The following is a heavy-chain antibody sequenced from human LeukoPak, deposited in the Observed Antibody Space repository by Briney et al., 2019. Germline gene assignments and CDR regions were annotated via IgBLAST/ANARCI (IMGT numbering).Heavy chain of an antibody. Sequence: NASETLSLTCAVSGGSIKSTNYYWAWIRQPPGKGLEWIGTIYYNEATQYNPSLKGRLTLGIDTSKNQFSLKVTSVTAADTAFYYCATEGITVGAKGYWGQGTLVTVSS. D-gene: IGHD1-26*01. CDR3: ATEGITVGAKGY. J-gene: IGHJ4*02. V-gene: IGHV4-39*07. CDR2: IYYNEAT. CDR1: GGSIKSTNYY.